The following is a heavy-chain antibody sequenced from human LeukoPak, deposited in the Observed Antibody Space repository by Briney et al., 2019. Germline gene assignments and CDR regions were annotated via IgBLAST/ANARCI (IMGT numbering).Heavy chain of an antibody. CDR2: IYYSGST. V-gene: IGHV4-34*09. CDR3: AREPYYYDSSGYINYYYGMDV. D-gene: IGHD3-22*01. Sequence: PSETLSLTCAVYGGSFSGYYWSWIRQPPGKGLEWIGYIYYSGSTYYNPSLKSRVTISVDTSKNQFSLKLSSVTAADTAVYYCAREPYYYDSSGYINYYYGMDVWGQGTTVTVSS. CDR1: GGSFSGYY. J-gene: IGHJ6*02.